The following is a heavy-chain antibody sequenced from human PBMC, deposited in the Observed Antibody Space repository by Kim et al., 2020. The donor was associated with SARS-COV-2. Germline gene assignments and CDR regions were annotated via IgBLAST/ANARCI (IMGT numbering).Heavy chain of an antibody. Sequence: SVKVSCKASGGTFSSYAISWVRQAPGQGLEWMGGIIPIFGTANYAQKFQGRVTITADESTSTAYMELSSLRSEDTAVYYCARGISVVAATTSYNWFDPWGQGTLVTVSS. CDR2: IIPIFGTA. D-gene: IGHD2-15*01. V-gene: IGHV1-69*13. CDR1: GGTFSSYA. J-gene: IGHJ5*02. CDR3: ARGISVVAATTSYNWFDP.